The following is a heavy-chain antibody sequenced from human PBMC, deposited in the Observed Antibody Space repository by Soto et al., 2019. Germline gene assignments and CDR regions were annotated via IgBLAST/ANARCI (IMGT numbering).Heavy chain of an antibody. Sequence: GDSLNLSCEGSGYSFTSYWIGWVRQMPGKGLEWLGIIYPGDSDTRYSPSFQGQVTISADKSISTAYLQWSSLKASDTAMYYCARDDAFDNENGFDMWGQGTMVTVSS. CDR2: IYPGDSDT. D-gene: IGHD3-3*02. J-gene: IGHJ3*02. CDR3: ARDDAFDNENGFDM. V-gene: IGHV5-51*01. CDR1: GYSFTSYW.